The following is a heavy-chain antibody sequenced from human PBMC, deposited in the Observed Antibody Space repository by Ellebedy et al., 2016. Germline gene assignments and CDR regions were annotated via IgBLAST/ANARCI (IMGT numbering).Heavy chain of an antibody. J-gene: IGHJ4*02. V-gene: IGHV3-74*01. CDR3: ARAVSNYYDSSGSGY. D-gene: IGHD3-22*01. CDR2: INSDGTSL. Sequence: GESLKISXAASGFTFSSYWMHWVRQAPGKGLVWVSRINSDGTSLSYADSVQGRFTISRDNAKNTLYLQMNSLRAEDMAVYYCARAVSNYYDSSGSGYWGQGTLVTVSS. CDR1: GFTFSSYW.